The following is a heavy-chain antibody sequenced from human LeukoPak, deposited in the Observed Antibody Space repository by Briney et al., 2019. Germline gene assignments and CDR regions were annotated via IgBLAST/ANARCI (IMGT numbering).Heavy chain of an antibody. CDR1: GYSISSGYY. J-gene: IGHJ4*02. Sequence: SETLSLTCTVSGYSISSGYYWGWIRQPPGQGLEWIGSIYHSGSTYYNPSLKSRVTISVDTSKNQFSLKLSSVTAADTAVYYCARRGSGWYYFDYWGQGTLVTVSS. V-gene: IGHV4-38-2*02. CDR2: IYHSGST. CDR3: ARRGSGWYYFDY. D-gene: IGHD6-19*01.